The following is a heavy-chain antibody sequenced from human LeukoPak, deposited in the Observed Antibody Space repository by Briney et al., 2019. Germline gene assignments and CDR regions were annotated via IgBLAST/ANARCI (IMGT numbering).Heavy chain of an antibody. D-gene: IGHD3-9*01. CDR2: ISGSGEST. CDR3: AKQGNYDILTGYYTHLY. CDR1: GFTFSTYG. Sequence: GSLRLSCAASGFTFSTYGMSWVRQAPGKGLEWVSAISGSGESTYYADSVKGRFTISRDNSKNTLYLQMNGLRAEDTAVYYCAKQGNYDILTGYYTHLYWGQGTQVTVSS. J-gene: IGHJ4*02. V-gene: IGHV3-23*01.